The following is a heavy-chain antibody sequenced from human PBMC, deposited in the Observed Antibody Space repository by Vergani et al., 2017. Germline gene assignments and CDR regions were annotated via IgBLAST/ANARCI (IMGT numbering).Heavy chain of an antibody. CDR1: GGSISSYY. CDR2: IHYSGST. V-gene: IGHV4-59*01. CDR3: ARICSSTSCYTPLFDY. D-gene: IGHD2-2*02. J-gene: IGHJ4*02. Sequence: QVQLQESGPGLVKPSETLSLTCTVSGGSISSYYWRWIRQPPGKGLEWIGYIHYSGSTNYNPSLKSRVTISVDTSKNQFSLKLSSVTAADTAVYYCARICSSTSCYTPLFDYWGQGTLVTVSS.